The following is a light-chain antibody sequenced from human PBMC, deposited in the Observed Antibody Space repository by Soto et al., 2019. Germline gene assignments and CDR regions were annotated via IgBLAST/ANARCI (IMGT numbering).Light chain of an antibody. Sequence: DIVMTQSPDSLAVSLGERATINCKSSQSVLYSSNNNNCIAWYQQKQGQPPKLIIYWASTRVSGVPDRFSGSGSGTDLTLTIISLQAEDVAIFYCQQYYDTPSTFGPGTKVDI. J-gene: IGKJ1*01. CDR1: QSVLYSSNNNNC. V-gene: IGKV4-1*01. CDR3: QQYYDTPST. CDR2: WAS.